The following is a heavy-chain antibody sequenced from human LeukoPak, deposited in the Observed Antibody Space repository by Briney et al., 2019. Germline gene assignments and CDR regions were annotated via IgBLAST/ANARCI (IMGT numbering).Heavy chain of an antibody. J-gene: IGHJ4*02. Sequence: PSETLSLTCAVYGGSFSGYYWSWIRQPPGKGLEWIGYIYYSGSSYFSPSLKSRVTISVDTSKNQFSLKLSSVTAADSALYYCARLKVDANNYFDYWGQGTLVTVSS. CDR1: GGSFSGYY. V-gene: IGHV4-30-4*08. CDR2: IYYSGSS. D-gene: IGHD1-26*01. CDR3: ARLKVDANNYFDY.